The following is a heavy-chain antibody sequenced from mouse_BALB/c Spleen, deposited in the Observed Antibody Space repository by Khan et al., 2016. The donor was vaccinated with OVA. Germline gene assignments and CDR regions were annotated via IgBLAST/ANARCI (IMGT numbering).Heavy chain of an antibody. Sequence: EVQLQESGPSLVKPSQTLSLTCSATGDSITTGYWNWIRKFPGNKLEYMGYIIPTGYTYYNPPLKSRISITRHNSNNQYYLQLNPGTDEDTATCYGARSTYRYGFVYWGQGTLVTGSA. D-gene: IGHD1-1*01. CDR2: IIPTGYT. CDR1: GDSITTGY. CDR3: ARSTYRYGFVY. J-gene: IGHJ3*01. V-gene: IGHV3-8*02.